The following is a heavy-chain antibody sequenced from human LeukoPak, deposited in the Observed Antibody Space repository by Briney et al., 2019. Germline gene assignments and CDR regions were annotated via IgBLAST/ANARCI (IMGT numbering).Heavy chain of an antibody. CDR1: GASISSSNYY. D-gene: IGHD1-26*01. V-gene: IGHV4-39*07. J-gene: IGHJ6*03. Sequence: SETLSLTCAVSGASISSSNYYWGWVRQSPGKGLEWLGNIYSSGNTYYNPSLKSRVTISVDTSKNQFSLKLSSVTAADTAVYYCARGTFDSGSLLYYYYYMDVWGRGTTVTVSS. CDR3: ARGTFDSGSLLYYYYYMDV. CDR2: IYSSGNT.